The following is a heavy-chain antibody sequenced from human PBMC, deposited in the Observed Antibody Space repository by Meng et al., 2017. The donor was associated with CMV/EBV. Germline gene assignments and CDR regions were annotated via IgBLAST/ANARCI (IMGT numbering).Heavy chain of an antibody. Sequence: SYSMNWVRQAPGKGLAWVSSISSSSSYIYYADLVKGRFTISRDNAKNSLYLQMNSLRAEDTAVYYCARDVGGTMVRGVIIDPYYFDYWGQGTLVTVSS. CDR2: ISSSSSYI. CDR1: SYS. CDR3: ARDVGGTMVRGVIIDPYYFDY. D-gene: IGHD3-10*01. V-gene: IGHV3-21*01. J-gene: IGHJ4*02.